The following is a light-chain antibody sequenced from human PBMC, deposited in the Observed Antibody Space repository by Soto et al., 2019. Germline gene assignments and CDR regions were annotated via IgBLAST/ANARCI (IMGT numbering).Light chain of an antibody. CDR1: MRDIGAYNL. J-gene: IGLJ2*01. Sequence: QSVLTQPACVSGSPGQLITISCAGTMRDIGAYNLVSWYQQHPGKAPRLIFYEVRNRPAGIPLRFSASKSGNTASLTISGLQSGDEATYSCSSFTSKSTLICGGGTKVTVL. CDR3: SSFTSKSTLI. V-gene: IGLV2-14*03. CDR2: EVR.